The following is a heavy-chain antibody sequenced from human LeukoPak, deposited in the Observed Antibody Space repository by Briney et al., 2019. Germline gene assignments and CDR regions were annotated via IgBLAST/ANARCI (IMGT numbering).Heavy chain of an antibody. D-gene: IGHD3-9*01. CDR2: INPSGGST. Sequence: GASVKVSCKASGYTFTSYYMHWVRQAPGQGLEWMGIINPSGGSTSYAQKFQGRVTMTRDMSTSTAYMELSSLRSEDTAVYYCARGGILRYFDWSKVPQQAHMDVWGKGTTVTISS. V-gene: IGHV1-46*01. J-gene: IGHJ6*03. CDR1: GYTFTSYY. CDR3: ARGGILRYFDWSKVPQQAHMDV.